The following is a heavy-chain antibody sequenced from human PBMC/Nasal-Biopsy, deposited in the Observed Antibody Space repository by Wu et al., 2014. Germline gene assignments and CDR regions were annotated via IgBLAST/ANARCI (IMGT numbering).Heavy chain of an antibody. Sequence: LRLSCAASGFTFSSYEMNWVRQAPGKGLEWVSYISSSGSTIYYADSVKGRFTISRDNAKKSLFLQMNSLRVEDTAVYYCARGGPLFTMIIVAPDYWGQGTLVTVSS. CDR2: ISSSGSTI. J-gene: IGHJ4*02. V-gene: IGHV3-48*03. CDR3: ARGGPLFTMIIVAPDY. D-gene: IGHD3-22*01. CDR1: GFTFSSYE.